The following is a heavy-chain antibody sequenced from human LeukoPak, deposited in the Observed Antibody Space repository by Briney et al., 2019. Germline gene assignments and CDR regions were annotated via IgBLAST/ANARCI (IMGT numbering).Heavy chain of an antibody. J-gene: IGHJ3*02. CDR2: INSDGSST. CDR1: GFTFSSYW. V-gene: IGHV3-74*01. D-gene: IGHD3-22*01. CDR3: ERAVEYYDSSGYYYPRVDAFDI. Sequence: PGGSLRLSCAASGFTFSSYWMHWVRQAPGKGLVWVSRINSDGSSTSYADSVKGRFTISRDNAKNTLYLQMNSLRAEDRAVYYCERAVEYYDSSGYYYPRVDAFDIWGKGTMVTVSS.